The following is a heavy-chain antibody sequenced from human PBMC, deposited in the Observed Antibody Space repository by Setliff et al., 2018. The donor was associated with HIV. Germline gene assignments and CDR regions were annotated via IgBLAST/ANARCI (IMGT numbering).Heavy chain of an antibody. CDR2: IYYNGIT. J-gene: IGHJ4*02. CDR3: ARGPYSSGWYGIDY. D-gene: IGHD6-19*01. Sequence: PSETLSLTCAVSGGSIGTTTYYWGWIRQPPGKGLEWIGSIYYNGITYYNPSLKGRFTISVDTSKNQFSLKLSSVTAADTAVYYCARGPYSSGWYGIDYWGQGTLVTVSS. CDR1: GGSIGTTTYY. V-gene: IGHV4-39*01.